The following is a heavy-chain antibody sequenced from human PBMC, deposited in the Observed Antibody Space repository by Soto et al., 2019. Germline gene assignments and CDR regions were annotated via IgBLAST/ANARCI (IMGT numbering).Heavy chain of an antibody. CDR3: AKGAGGGYFDH. D-gene: IGHD3-16*01. V-gene: IGHV3-23*01. CDR2: VSGSGGST. CDR1: GFTFDSYA. J-gene: IGHJ4*02. Sequence: EVQLLESGGGLVQPGGSLRLSCAASGFTFDSYAMSWVRQAPGKGLEWVSTVSGSGGSTYYADSVKGRFTISRDNSKNPLYVQMNSRRAEDTAVYYCAKGAGGGYFDHWGQGTLVTVSS.